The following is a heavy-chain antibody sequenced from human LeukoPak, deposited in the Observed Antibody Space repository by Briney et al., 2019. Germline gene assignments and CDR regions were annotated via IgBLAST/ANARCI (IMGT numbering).Heavy chain of an antibody. J-gene: IGHJ4*02. CDR1: GFTFSSYA. D-gene: IGHD4-17*01. CDR3: ATTSTVTANFDN. Sequence: GGSLRLSCAASGFTFSSYAMNWVRQAPGKGLEWVSAISGSGGSTYYADSVKGRFTISRDNFKNTLSLQMNSLRAEDTAVYHCATTSTVTANFDNWGQGPLVTVSS. V-gene: IGHV3-23*01. CDR2: ISGSGGST.